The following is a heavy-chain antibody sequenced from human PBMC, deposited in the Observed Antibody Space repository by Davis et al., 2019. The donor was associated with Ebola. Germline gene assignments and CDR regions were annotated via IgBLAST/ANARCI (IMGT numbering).Heavy chain of an antibody. CDR3: ARGGRIELLWFGELLENWFDP. Sequence: GESLKISCAASGFTFSTYAMGWVRQAPGKGLEWVSDISSGGGAPYYADSVKGRFTISRDNSKNTLYLQMNSLRPEDTAVYYCARGGRIELLWFGELLENWFDPWGQGTLVTVSS. J-gene: IGHJ5*02. V-gene: IGHV3-23*01. D-gene: IGHD3-10*01. CDR2: ISSGGGAP. CDR1: GFTFSTYA.